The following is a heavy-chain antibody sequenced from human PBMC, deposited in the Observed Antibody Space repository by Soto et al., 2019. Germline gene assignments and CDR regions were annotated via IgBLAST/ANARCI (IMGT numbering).Heavy chain of an antibody. D-gene: IGHD4-17*01. CDR2: IYHSGST. V-gene: IGHV4-30-2*01. Sequence: SETLSLTCAVSGGSISSGGYSWSWIRQPPGKGLEWIGYIYHSGSTYYNPSLKSRVTISVDRSKNQFSLKLSSVTAADTAVYYCARAFHDYGDYAIDYWGQGTLVTVSS. J-gene: IGHJ4*02. CDR1: GGSISSGGYS. CDR3: ARAFHDYGDYAIDY.